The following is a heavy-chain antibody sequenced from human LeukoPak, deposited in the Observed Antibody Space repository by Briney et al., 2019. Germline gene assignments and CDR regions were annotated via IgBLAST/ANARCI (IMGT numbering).Heavy chain of an antibody. J-gene: IGHJ4*02. CDR1: GYTFTGYY. Sequence: ASVKVSCKASGYTFTGYYMHWVRQAPGQGLEWMGWINSNSGGTNYAQKFQGRVTMTRDTSISTAYMELSGLRSDDTAVYYCARSYHGSGNYYKLGYWGQGTLVTVSS. D-gene: IGHD3-10*01. V-gene: IGHV1-2*02. CDR3: ARSYHGSGNYYKLGY. CDR2: INSNSGGT.